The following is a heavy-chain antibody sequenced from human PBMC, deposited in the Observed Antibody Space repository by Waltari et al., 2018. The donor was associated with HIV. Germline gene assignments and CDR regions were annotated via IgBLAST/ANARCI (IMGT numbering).Heavy chain of an antibody. CDR2: AYYSGST. CDR1: GGSISIDHYW. Sequence: QLQESGPGLLKPSETLSLTCTVSGGSISIDHYWWGWIRQPPGKGLEWIGSAYYSGSTYYNPSLKSRVAISVDTSKNQFSLKLTSVTAADMAVYYCARHKAGPDLWGRGTLVTVSS. V-gene: IGHV4-39*01. CDR3: ARHKAGPDL. J-gene: IGHJ2*01.